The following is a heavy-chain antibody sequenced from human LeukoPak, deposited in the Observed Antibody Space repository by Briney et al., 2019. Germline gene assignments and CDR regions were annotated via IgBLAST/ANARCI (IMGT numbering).Heavy chain of an antibody. CDR1: GYSFTSYW. CDR3: ARHSGYRILPEYQLLPDY. J-gene: IGHJ4*02. CDR2: IYPGDSDT. V-gene: IGHV5-51*01. D-gene: IGHD2-2*01. Sequence: GESLKISCKGSGYSFTSYWIGWVRQMPGKGLEWMGIIYPGDSDTRYSPSFQGQVTISADKSISTAYLQWSSLKASDTAMYYCARHSGYRILPEYQLLPDYWGQGTLVTVSS.